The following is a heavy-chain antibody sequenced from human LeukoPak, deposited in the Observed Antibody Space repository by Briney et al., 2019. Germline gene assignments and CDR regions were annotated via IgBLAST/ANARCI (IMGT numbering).Heavy chain of an antibody. CDR3: ARNDVATYYFDY. V-gene: IGHV3-30-3*01. Sequence: PGRSLRLSCAASGFTFRSYAMHWVRQAPGKGLEWVAVISYDGSNKYYADSVKGRFTISRDNSKNTLYLQMNSLRAEDTAVYYRARNDVATYYFDYWGQGTLVTVSS. CDR2: ISYDGSNK. CDR1: GFTFRSYA. J-gene: IGHJ4*02. D-gene: IGHD5-12*01.